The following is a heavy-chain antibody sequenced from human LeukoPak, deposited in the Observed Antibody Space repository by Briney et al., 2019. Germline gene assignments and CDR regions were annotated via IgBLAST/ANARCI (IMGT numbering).Heavy chain of an antibody. V-gene: IGHV3-7*01. CDR1: GFIFNTYW. D-gene: IGHD2-8*01. CDR2: IKQDGSDK. CDR3: ARDRRPTVYNGLNF. J-gene: IGHJ4*02. Sequence: GGSLRLSCTASGFIFNTYWMSWVRQAPGKGLEWVANIKQDGSDKYYGDSVKGRFTVSRDNAKNSLYLEMNSLRVEDTAVYYCARDRRPTVYNGLNFWGQGTLVTVSS.